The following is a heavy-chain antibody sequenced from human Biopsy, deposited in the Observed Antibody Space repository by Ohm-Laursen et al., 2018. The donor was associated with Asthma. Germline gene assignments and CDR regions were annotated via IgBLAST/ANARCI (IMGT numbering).Heavy chain of an antibody. V-gene: IGHV1-18*01. Sequence: ASVKVSCKTSGYTFNSAGITWVRQALGQGLEWMGWISVYNGNTKVAQKLQDRVTMITDTSTSTAYMELRSLRSDDTAVYFCARAVDYSHYYGIGVWGQGTTVTVS. CDR3: ARAVDYSHYYGIGV. D-gene: IGHD3-10*01. CDR2: ISVYNGNT. CDR1: GYTFNSAG. J-gene: IGHJ6*02.